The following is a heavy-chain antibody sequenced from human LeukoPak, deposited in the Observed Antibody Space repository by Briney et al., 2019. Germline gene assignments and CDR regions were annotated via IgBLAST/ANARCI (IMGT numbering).Heavy chain of an antibody. CDR2: IYPGDSDT. CDR1: GYSFNSYW. D-gene: IGHD4-17*01. J-gene: IGHJ4*02. Sequence: GESLKISCKGSGYSFNSYWIGWVRQMPGKGLEWMGIIYPGDSDTRYSPSFQGRVTISADKSISTAYLQWSSLKASDTAMYYCARLNYGDYGSFGSWGQGTLVTVSS. CDR3: ARLNYGDYGSFGS. V-gene: IGHV5-51*01.